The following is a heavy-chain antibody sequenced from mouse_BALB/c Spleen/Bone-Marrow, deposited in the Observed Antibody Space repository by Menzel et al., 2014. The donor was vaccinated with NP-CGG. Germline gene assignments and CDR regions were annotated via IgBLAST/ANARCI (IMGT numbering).Heavy chain of an antibody. CDR3: ARGGNYAWFAY. V-gene: IGHV5-17*02. Sequence: EVHLVESGGGLVQPGGSRKLSCAASGFTFXSFGMHWVRQAPEKGLEWDAYISSGSSTIYYADTVKGRFTISRDNPKNTLFLQMTSLRSEDTAMYYCARGGNYAWFAYWGQGTLVTVSA. CDR1: GFTFXSFG. J-gene: IGHJ3*01. D-gene: IGHD2-1*01. CDR2: ISSGSSTI.